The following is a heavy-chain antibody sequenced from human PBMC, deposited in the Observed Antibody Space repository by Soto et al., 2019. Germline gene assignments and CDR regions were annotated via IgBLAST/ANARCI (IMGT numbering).Heavy chain of an antibody. CDR1: GFTFSSYA. Sequence: PGGSLRLSCAASGFTFSSYAMSWVRQAPGKGLEWVSAISGSGGSTYYADSVKGRFTISRDNSKNTLYLQMNSLRAEDTAVYYCANDQVRQYAYFDYWGQGTLVTVSS. D-gene: IGHD2-8*01. CDR3: ANDQVRQYAYFDY. V-gene: IGHV3-23*01. CDR2: ISGSGGST. J-gene: IGHJ4*02.